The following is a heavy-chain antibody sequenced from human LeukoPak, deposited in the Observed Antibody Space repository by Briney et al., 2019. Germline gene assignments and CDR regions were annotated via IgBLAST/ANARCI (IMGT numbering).Heavy chain of an antibody. CDR2: MCYSGST. Sequence: SETLSLTCTVSGGSISNSSFYWGWIRQPPGKGLEWIGSMCYSGSTYYNPSLESRVTISLDTSKNQFSLKLSSVTAADTAVYYCAREWAHHLVLPYYFDYWGRGTLVTVSS. V-gene: IGHV4-39*07. J-gene: IGHJ4*02. CDR3: AREWAHHLVLPYYFDY. CDR1: GGSISNSSFY. D-gene: IGHD4/OR15-4a*01.